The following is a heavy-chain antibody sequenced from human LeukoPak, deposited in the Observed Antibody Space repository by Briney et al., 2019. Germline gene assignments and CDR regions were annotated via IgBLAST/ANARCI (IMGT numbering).Heavy chain of an antibody. J-gene: IGHJ4*02. CDR3: ARHYYYDSVAFDY. V-gene: IGHV3-74*01. D-gene: IGHD3-22*01. CDR1: GFSLSSYA. Sequence: QAGGSLRLSCTVSGFSLSSYAMSWVRRAPGKGLVWVSRINSDGSSTSYADSVKGRFTISRDNAKNTLYLQMNSLRAEDTAVYYCARHYYYDSVAFDYWGQGTLVTVSS. CDR2: INSDGSST.